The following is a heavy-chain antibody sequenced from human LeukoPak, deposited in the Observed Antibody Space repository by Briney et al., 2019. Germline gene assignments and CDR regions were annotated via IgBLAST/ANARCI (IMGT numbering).Heavy chain of an antibody. Sequence: ASVKVSCKVSGYTLTELSMFWVRQAPGKGLEWMGSFDPEDGKTVYAQKFQGRVTMTEDTSTDTAYMELSSLRSEDTAVYYCAAGYLVTAGLMDVWGQGTTVTVSS. CDR1: GYTLTELS. CDR2: FDPEDGKT. V-gene: IGHV1-24*01. J-gene: IGHJ6*02. CDR3: AAGYLVTAGLMDV. D-gene: IGHD6-13*01.